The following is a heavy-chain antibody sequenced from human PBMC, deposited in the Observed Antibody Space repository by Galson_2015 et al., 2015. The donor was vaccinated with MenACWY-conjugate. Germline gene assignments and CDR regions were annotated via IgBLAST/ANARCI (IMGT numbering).Heavy chain of an antibody. D-gene: IGHD5-12*01. CDR3: AKDLSGEWLRFYGDY. V-gene: IGHV3-23*01. CDR1: GFTFSSYA. Sequence: SLRLSCAASGFTFSSYAMSWARQAPGKGLEWVSAISRTGTSAYYADSVKGRFAISRDNSKNTLYLQMSSLRAEDTAVYYCAKDLSGEWLRFYGDYWGQGTLVTVSS. CDR2: ISRTGTSA. J-gene: IGHJ4*02.